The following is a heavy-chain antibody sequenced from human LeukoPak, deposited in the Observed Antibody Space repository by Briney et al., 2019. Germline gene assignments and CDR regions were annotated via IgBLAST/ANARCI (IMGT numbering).Heavy chain of an antibody. V-gene: IGHV1-69*05. CDR3: ARGDYDYVWGSYRFDY. J-gene: IGHJ4*02. Sequence: SVKVSCKASGGTFSSYAIRWVRQAPGQGLEWMGRIIPIFGTASYAQKFQGRVTITTDESTSTAYMELSSLRSEDTAVYYCARGDYDYVWGSYRFDYWGQGTLVTVSS. CDR1: GGTFSSYA. D-gene: IGHD3-16*02. CDR2: IIPIFGTA.